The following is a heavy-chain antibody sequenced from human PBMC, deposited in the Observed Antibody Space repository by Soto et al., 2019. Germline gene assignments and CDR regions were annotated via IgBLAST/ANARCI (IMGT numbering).Heavy chain of an antibody. J-gene: IGHJ4*02. D-gene: IGHD2-21*02. Sequence: GGSLRLSCAASGFTFSSYAMSWVRQAPGKGLEWVSAISGSGGSTYYADSVKGRFTISRDNSKNTLYLQMNSLRAEDTAVYYCAKSPAYCGGDCYIYFDYWGQGTLVTVSS. CDR2: ISGSGGST. CDR1: GFTFSSYA. V-gene: IGHV3-23*01. CDR3: AKSPAYCGGDCYIYFDY.